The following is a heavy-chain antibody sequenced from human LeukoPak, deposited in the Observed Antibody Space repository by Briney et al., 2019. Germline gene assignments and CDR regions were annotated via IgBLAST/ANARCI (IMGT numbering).Heavy chain of an antibody. CDR3: ARIPLNTRGWYAGDFYFDY. CDR1: GGSIRSGDYY. D-gene: IGHD6-19*01. CDR2: IYYSGST. V-gene: IGHV4-30-4*01. Sequence: PSQTLSLTCTVSGGSIRSGDYYWSWIRQPPGKGLEWIGYIYYSGSTNYNPSLKSRVTISVDTSKNQFSLKLSSVTAADTAVYYCARIPLNTRGWYAGDFYFDYWGQGTLVTVSS. J-gene: IGHJ4*02.